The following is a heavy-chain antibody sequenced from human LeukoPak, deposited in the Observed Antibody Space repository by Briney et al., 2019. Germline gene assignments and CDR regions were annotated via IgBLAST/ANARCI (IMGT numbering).Heavy chain of an antibody. V-gene: IGHV4-59*01. CDR3: ARESSNIAARYFHY. CDR1: GGSISSYY. J-gene: IGHJ4*02. CDR2: IYPSGST. Sequence: SETPSLTCTVSGGSISSYYWSWIRQPPGKGLEWIGYIYPSGSTNYIPSLRGRVTISVDTSKNQFSLKLSFVTAADTAVYYCARESSNIAARYFHYWGQGTLVTVSS. D-gene: IGHD6-6*01.